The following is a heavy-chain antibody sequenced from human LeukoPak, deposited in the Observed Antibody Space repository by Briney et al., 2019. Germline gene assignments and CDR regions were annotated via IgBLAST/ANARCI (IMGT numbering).Heavy chain of an antibody. CDR3: ARDMLPPRGIGRGAFDI. J-gene: IGHJ3*02. Sequence: PGGSLRLSCAASGFTVSSNYMSWVRQAPGKGLEWVSVIYSGGSTYYADSVKGRFTISRDNSKNTLYLQMNSLRAEDTAVYYCARDMLPPRGIGRGAFDIWGQGTMVTVS. D-gene: IGHD6-13*01. CDR1: GFTVSSNY. V-gene: IGHV3-53*01. CDR2: IYSGGST.